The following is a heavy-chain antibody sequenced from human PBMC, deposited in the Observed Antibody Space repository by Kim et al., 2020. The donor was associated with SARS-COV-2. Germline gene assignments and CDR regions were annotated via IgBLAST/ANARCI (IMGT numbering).Heavy chain of an antibody. Sequence: ASVKVSCKVSGYTLTELSMHWVRQAPGKGLEWMGGFDLEDGETIYAQKFQGRVTMTEDTSTDTAYMELSSLRSEDTAVYYCATALYSGSFPFDYWGQGTLVTVSS. D-gene: IGHD1-26*01. CDR1: GYTLTELS. J-gene: IGHJ4*02. CDR2: FDLEDGET. V-gene: IGHV1-24*01. CDR3: ATALYSGSFPFDY.